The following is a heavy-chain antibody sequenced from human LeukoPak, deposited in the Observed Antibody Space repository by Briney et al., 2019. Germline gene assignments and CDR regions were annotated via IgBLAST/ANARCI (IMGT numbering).Heavy chain of an antibody. V-gene: IGHV3-23*01. CDR3: AKDHVPSY. CDR1: GFTYSNHA. J-gene: IGHJ4*02. CDR2: ISSAGIDT. Sequence: PGGSLRLSCAASGFTYSNHAMSWVRQAPGKGLEWVSAISSAGIDTHYAVSVKGRFTTYRDNSKSMVYLQMNSLRAEDTAIYYCAKDHVPSYWGQGTLVTVSS. D-gene: IGHD6-6*01.